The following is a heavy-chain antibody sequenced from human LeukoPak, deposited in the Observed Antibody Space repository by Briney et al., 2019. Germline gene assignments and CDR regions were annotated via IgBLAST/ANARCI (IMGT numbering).Heavy chain of an antibody. J-gene: IGHJ4*02. Sequence: ASVKLSCKASGGTFSSYATSWVRQAPGQRIKLMERMIPIFGKANYAQKFQATVTITTDESTSTASMPLSRLRSEDTDVYYCARARGNHYYDSSGYLDYWGQGTLVTVSS. CDR1: GGTFSSYA. D-gene: IGHD3-22*01. V-gene: IGHV1-69*05. CDR2: MIPIFGKA. CDR3: ARARGNHYYDSSGYLDY.